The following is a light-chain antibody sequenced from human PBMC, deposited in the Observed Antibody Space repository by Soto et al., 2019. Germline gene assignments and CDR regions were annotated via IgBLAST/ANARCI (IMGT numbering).Light chain of an antibody. J-gene: IGKJ1*01. CDR2: KAS. CDR3: QQYNSYPRT. CDR1: QSISTW. Sequence: DIQMTQSPSTLSASVGARVTITCRAGQSISTWLAWYQQKPGKAPKLLIYKASTLESGVPSRFSGSGSGTEFTLTISSLQPDEFATYYCQQYNSYPRTFGQGTKVDIK. V-gene: IGKV1-5*03.